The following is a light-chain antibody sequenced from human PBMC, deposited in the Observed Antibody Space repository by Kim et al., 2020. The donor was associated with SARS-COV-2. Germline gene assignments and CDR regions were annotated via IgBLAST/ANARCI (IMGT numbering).Light chain of an antibody. CDR1: SLRKYY. CDR3: QSRDSRAKVV. CDR2: GKN. Sequence: SSELTQDPAVSVALGQTVRITCQGDSLRKYYASWYRQKPGQAPVLVIYGKNNRPSGVPDRFSGSSSGNTASLTITGAQAADEADYYCQSRDSRAKVVFGGGTKVTVL. V-gene: IGLV3-19*01. J-gene: IGLJ2*01.